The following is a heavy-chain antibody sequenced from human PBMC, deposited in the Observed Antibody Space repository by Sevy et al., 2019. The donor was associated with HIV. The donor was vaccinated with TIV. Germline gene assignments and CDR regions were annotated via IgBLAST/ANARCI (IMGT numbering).Heavy chain of an antibody. CDR1: AFTFSSYW. CDR3: ARDGYYGSGSYYDY. J-gene: IGHJ4*01. Sequence: GGSLRLSCAASAFTFSSYWMSWVRQAPGKGLEWVANIKQDGSEKYYVDAVKGRFTISRDNAKNSLYLQMNSLRAEDTAVYYCARDGYYGSGSYYDYWGQGTLVTVSS. D-gene: IGHD3-10*01. CDR2: IKQDGSEK. V-gene: IGHV3-7*01.